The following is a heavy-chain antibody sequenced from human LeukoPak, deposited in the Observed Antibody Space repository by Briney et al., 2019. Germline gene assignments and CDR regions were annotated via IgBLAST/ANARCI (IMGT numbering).Heavy chain of an antibody. Sequence: GGSLRLSCAASGFTFSSYGMHWVRQAPGKGLEWVAVISYDGSDKYYADSVKGRFTISRDNSKNTLDLQMNSLRAEDTAVYYCAKDLSQPYSSGWFYLKPGAFDIWGQGTMVTVSS. V-gene: IGHV3-30*18. CDR3: AKDLSQPYSSGWFYLKPGAFDI. D-gene: IGHD6-19*01. CDR2: ISYDGSDK. CDR1: GFTFSSYG. J-gene: IGHJ3*02.